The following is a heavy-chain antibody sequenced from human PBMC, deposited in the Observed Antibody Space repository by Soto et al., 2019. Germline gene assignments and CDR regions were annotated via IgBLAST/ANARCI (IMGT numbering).Heavy chain of an antibody. CDR2: ISYDGSNK. D-gene: IGHD5-12*01. CDR3: ARALVATINPLDY. J-gene: IGHJ4*02. CDR1: GFTFSSDA. Sequence: GGSLRLSCAASGFTFSSDAMHWVRQAPGKGLEWVAVISYDGSNKYYADSVKGRFTISRDNSKNTLYLQMNSLRAEDTAVYYCARALVATINPLDYWGQGTLVTVSS. V-gene: IGHV3-30-3*01.